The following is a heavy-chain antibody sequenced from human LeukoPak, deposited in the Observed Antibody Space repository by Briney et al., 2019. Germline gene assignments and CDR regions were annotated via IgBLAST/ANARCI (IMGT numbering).Heavy chain of an antibody. CDR3: AKGYCSGDSCYSDY. V-gene: IGHV3-23*01. CDR2: ISGSGAST. CDR1: GFIFSSYT. J-gene: IGHJ4*02. D-gene: IGHD2-15*01. Sequence: PGGSLRLSCAASGFIFSSYTMSWVRQAPGKGLEWVSAISGSGASTFYADSVKGRSTISRDNSKNTLYLQMNSLRAEDTAVYYCAKGYCSGDSCYSDYWGQGTLVTVSS.